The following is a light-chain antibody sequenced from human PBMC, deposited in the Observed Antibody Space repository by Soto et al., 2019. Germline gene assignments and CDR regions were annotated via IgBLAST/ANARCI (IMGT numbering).Light chain of an antibody. J-gene: IGKJ1*01. Sequence: DIQLTQSPSSLSAAVGDRFTSSLRASQSISNSLYWWQKKPGKAPNLLIYGRSGGHSGVLSRFSGSGSWTDFNLIIISLQREDFATYYCQQSYSSSWTFGQGTKVDIK. V-gene: IGKV1-39*01. CDR3: QQSYSSSWT. CDR1: QSISNS. CDR2: GRS.